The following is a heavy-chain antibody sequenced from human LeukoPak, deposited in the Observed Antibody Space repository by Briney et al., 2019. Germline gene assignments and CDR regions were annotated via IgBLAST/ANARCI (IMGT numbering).Heavy chain of an antibody. CDR1: GFTFSSYA. CDR3: AKRVTEGYYGSGSSFDY. Sequence: GGSLRLSCAASGFTFSSYAMSWVRQAPGKGLEWVSTISGSGYTTYYADSVKGRFTISRDNSKNTLYLQMNSLRAEDTAVYYCAKRVTEGYYGSGSSFDYWGQGTLVTVSS. CDR2: ISGSGYTT. J-gene: IGHJ4*02. V-gene: IGHV3-23*01. D-gene: IGHD3-10*01.